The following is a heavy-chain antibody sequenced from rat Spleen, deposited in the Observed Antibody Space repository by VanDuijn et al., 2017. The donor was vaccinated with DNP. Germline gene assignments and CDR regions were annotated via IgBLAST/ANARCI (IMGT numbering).Heavy chain of an antibody. D-gene: IGHD5-1*01. CDR2: ITSSGGST. V-gene: IGHV5-31*01. J-gene: IGHJ1*01. Sequence: EVQLVESGGGLVLPGWSLRLSCVASGFTFSYYWMTWIRQVPGKGLEWIAAITSSGGSTYYPDSVKGRFTISRDNAKNTLYLQMNSLRSEDTATYYCARGSGTYYWYFDFWGPGTMVTVSS. CDR1: GFTFSYYW. CDR3: ARGSGTYYWYFDF.